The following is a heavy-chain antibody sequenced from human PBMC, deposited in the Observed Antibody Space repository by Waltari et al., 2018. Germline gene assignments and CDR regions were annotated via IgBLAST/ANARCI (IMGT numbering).Heavy chain of an antibody. CDR2: FHSGGST. J-gene: IGHJ4*02. D-gene: IGHD2-8*01. CDR3: AGDLYGATNPD. V-gene: IGHV3-53*01. Sequence: EVQLVESGGGLIQPGGSLRVSCAASGFTVSTNPTSWVRQAPGKGLEWVSLFHSGGSTHYADSVKGRFIISRDNSKNTVYLQMNSLRAEDTAMYYCAGDLYGATNPDWGQGTLVTVSS. CDR1: GFTVSTNP.